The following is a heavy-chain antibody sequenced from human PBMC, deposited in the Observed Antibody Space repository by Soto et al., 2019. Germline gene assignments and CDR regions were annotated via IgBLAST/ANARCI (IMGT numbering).Heavy chain of an antibody. J-gene: IGHJ5*02. CDR1: GYSVSSNSAA. V-gene: IGHV6-1*01. D-gene: IGHD1-1*01. Sequence: SQTLSLTCAISGYSVSSNSAAWNWIRQSPSRGLEWLGRTYYRSKWYNDYAVSMKSRMTINPDTSKNQFSLQLNSVTPGDTAMYYCAMTKTTLYNWFDPWGQGTQVTVSS. CDR2: TYYRSKWYN. CDR3: AMTKTTLYNWFDP.